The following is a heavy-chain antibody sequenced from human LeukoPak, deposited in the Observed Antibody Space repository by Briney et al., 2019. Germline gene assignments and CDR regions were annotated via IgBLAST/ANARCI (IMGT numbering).Heavy chain of an antibody. J-gene: IGHJ6*02. D-gene: IGHD5/OR15-5a*01. Sequence: GGSLRLSCAASGFTFSSYGMHWVRQAPGKGLEWVAVIWYDGSDKYYADSVKGRFTISRDNSKNTLYLQMNSLRAEDTAVYYCARDPVYYYYYYGMDVWGQGTTVTVSS. CDR1: GFTFSSYG. CDR3: ARDPVYYYYYYGMDV. V-gene: IGHV3-33*01. CDR2: IWYDGSDK.